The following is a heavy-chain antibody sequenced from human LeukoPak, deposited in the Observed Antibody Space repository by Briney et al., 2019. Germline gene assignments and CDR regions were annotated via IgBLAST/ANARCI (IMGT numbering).Heavy chain of an antibody. J-gene: IGHJ4*02. CDR2: ISSSGSTI. CDR3: ASAYYYGSGSYYTGIGY. V-gene: IGHV3-11*01. CDR1: GFTFSDYY. Sequence: GGSLRLSCAASGFTFSDYYMSWIRQAPGKGLEWVSYISSSGSTIYYADPVKGRFTISRDNAKNSLYLQMNSLRAEDTAVYYCASAYYYGSGSYYTGIGYWGQGTLVTVSS. D-gene: IGHD3-10*01.